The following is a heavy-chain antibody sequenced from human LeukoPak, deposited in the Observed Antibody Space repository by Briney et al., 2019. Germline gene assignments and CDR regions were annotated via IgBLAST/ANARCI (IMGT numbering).Heavy chain of an antibody. CDR2: IYPGDSDT. CDR1: GYSITSDS. V-gene: IGHV5-51*01. Sequence: GESLKISCKGAGYSITSDSTGTVRHMPGNGLEWMGIIYPGDSDTRYSPSFQGQVTISADKSISTAYLQWSSLKASDTAMYYCARGHRVRGVIAYWGQGTLVTVSS. J-gene: IGHJ4*02. D-gene: IGHD3-10*01. CDR3: ARGHRVRGVIAY.